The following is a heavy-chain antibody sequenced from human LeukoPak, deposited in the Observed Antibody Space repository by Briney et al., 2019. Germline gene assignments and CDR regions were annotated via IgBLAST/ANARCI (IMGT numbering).Heavy chain of an antibody. Sequence: GGSLRLSCAASGFTVSSNYMSWVRQAPGKGLEWVSVIYSGGSTYYADSVKGRFTISRDNSKNTLYLQMNSLRAEDTAVYYCAREVATHSYYYYYGMDVWGQGTTVTVSS. CDR2: IYSGGST. CDR3: AREVATHSYYYYYGMDV. CDR1: GFTVSSNY. V-gene: IGHV3-53*01. J-gene: IGHJ6*02.